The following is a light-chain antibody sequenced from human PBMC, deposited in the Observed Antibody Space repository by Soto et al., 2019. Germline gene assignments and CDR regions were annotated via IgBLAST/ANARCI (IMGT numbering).Light chain of an antibody. V-gene: IGLV2-8*01. CDR3: SSYAGSNNLV. J-gene: IGLJ2*01. CDR2: EVS. Sequence: QSVLTQPPSASGSPGQSVTISCTGTSSDVGGYNYVSWYQQHPGKAPKLMIYEVSKRPSGVPDRFSGSKSGNTASLTVSGLKDEDEADYYCSSYAGSNNLVFGGGTKLTV. CDR1: SSDVGGYNY.